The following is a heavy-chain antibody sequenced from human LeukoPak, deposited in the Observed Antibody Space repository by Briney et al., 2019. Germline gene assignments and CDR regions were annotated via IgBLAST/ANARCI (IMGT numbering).Heavy chain of an antibody. Sequence: PSETLSLTCTVSGGSISSYYWSWIRQPPGKGLEWIGYIYYSGSTNYNPSLKSRVTISVDTSKNQFSLKLSSVTAADTAVYYCAREGLAAMVRGVIPYWGQGTLVTASS. J-gene: IGHJ4*02. D-gene: IGHD3-10*01. CDR1: GGSISSYY. CDR3: AREGLAAMVRGVIPY. CDR2: IYYSGST. V-gene: IGHV4-59*01.